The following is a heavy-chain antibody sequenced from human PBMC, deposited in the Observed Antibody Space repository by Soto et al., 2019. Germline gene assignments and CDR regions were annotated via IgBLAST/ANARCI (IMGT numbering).Heavy chain of an antibody. CDR1: GFTFSGYA. CDR3: EKSRSVPAAADAFDI. Sequence: EVQLLESGGGLVQPGGSLRLSCAASGFTFSGYAMSWVRQAPGKGLEWVSAISGGGDYTFDADSVKGRFTMSRDNSKNTLYLQMNSLRAEDTAVDYCEKSRSVPAAADAFDIWGQGTIVKVSS. CDR2: ISGGGDYT. V-gene: IGHV3-23*01. D-gene: IGHD2-2*01. J-gene: IGHJ3*02.